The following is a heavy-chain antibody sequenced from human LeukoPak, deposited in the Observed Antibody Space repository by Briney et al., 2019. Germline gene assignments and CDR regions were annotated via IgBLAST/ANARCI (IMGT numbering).Heavy chain of an antibody. V-gene: IGHV3-30*14. CDR3: ARVAYGSGSFGGHFDY. J-gene: IGHJ4*02. D-gene: IGHD3-10*01. CDR1: GFTFSSYA. Sequence: GGSLRLSCAASGFTFSSYAMHWVRQAPGKGLEWVAVISYDGSYKYYADSVKGRFTISRDNSKNTLYLQMNSLRAEDTAVYYCARVAYGSGSFGGHFDYWGQGTLVTVSS. CDR2: ISYDGSYK.